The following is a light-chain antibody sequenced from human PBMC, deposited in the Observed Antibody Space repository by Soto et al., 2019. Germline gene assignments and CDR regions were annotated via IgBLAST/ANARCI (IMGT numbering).Light chain of an antibody. CDR2: AAS. CDR3: QQHGT. CDR1: QDISNS. Sequence: DIQLTQSPSSLSAYVGDRVTITCQANQDISNSLNWYQQKPGKAPKLLIYAASNLEAGVPSRFSGSGSGTDFTFTISSLQPEDIATYYCQQHGTFGGGTKVEIK. J-gene: IGKJ4*01. V-gene: IGKV1-33*01.